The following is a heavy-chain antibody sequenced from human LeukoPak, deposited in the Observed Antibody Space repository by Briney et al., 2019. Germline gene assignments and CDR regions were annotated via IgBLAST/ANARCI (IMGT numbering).Heavy chain of an antibody. CDR3: ARAKYDSSGYYYSGFDI. Sequence: GGSLRLSCAASGFTFSGYWMTWVRQAPGKGLEWISYITNSGSSIYYADSVKGRFTMSRDNAKKSLYLQMNSLRAEDTAVYYCARAKYDSSGYYYSGFDIWGQGTMVTVSS. CDR2: ITNSGSSI. CDR1: GFTFSGYW. J-gene: IGHJ3*02. V-gene: IGHV3-48*04. D-gene: IGHD3-22*01.